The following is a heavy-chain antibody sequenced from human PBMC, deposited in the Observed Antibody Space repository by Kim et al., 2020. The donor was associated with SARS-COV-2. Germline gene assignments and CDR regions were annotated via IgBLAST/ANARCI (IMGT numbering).Heavy chain of an antibody. CDR3: AKVASGGSHPRYWFDP. CDR2: ISGSGGST. Sequence: GGSLRLSCAASGFTFSSYAMSWVRQAPGKGLEWVSAISGSGGSTYYADSVKGRFTISRDNSKNTLYLQMNSLRAEDTAVYYCAKVASGGSHPRYWFDPWGQGTLVTVSS. V-gene: IGHV3-23*01. J-gene: IGHJ5*02. D-gene: IGHD2-15*01. CDR1: GFTFSSYA.